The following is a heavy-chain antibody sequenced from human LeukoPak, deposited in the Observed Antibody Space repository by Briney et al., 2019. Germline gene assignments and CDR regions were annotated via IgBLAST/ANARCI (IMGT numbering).Heavy chain of an antibody. J-gene: IGHJ4*02. V-gene: IGHV3-74*01. CDR2: ISADGSNT. CDR3: AKRGDGGAWYDY. D-gene: IGHD6-19*01. Sequence: GGSLRLSCAVSGFTFSTYWMDWVRQVPGKGLVWVSRISADGSNTAYADSVKGRFTISRDNAKNTVYLQMSSLRAEDTAVYYCAKRGDGGAWYDYWGQGTLVIVSS. CDR1: GFTFSTYW.